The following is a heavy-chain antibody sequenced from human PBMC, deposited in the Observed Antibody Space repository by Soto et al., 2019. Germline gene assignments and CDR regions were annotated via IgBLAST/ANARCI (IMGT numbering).Heavy chain of an antibody. CDR1: GGSISSYY. Sequence: SETLSLTCTVSGGSISSYYWSWIRQPPGKGLEWIGYIYYSGSTNYNPSLKSRVTMSVDTSKNQFSLKLSSVTAADTAVYYCARVGHNGIVVVPAAIDFWFDPWGQGTLVTVSS. J-gene: IGHJ5*02. CDR3: ARVGHNGIVVVPAAIDFWFDP. D-gene: IGHD2-2*02. CDR2: IYYSGST. V-gene: IGHV4-59*01.